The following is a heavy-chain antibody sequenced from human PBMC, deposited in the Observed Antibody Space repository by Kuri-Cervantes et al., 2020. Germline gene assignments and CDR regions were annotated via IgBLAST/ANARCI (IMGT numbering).Heavy chain of an antibody. CDR3: ARRTYYYDSSGYPDY. J-gene: IGHJ4*02. V-gene: IGHV5-51*01. CDR1: GYIFTNYW. CDR2: IYPGDSEN. Sequence: GESLKISCKGSGYIFTNYWIGWVRQMPGKGLEWMGIIYPGDSENRYSPSFQGLVTISADKSIGTAYLQWSSLKASDTAMYYCARRTYYYDSSGYPDYWGQGTLVTVSS. D-gene: IGHD3-22*01.